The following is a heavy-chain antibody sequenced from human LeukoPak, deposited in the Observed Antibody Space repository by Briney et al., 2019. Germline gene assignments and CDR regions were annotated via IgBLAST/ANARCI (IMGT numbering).Heavy chain of an antibody. CDR1: GGSISSSSYY. Sequence: SETLSLTCTVSGGSISSSSYYWGWIRQPPGKGLEWIGSIYYSGSTYYNPSLKSRVTISVDTSKDQFSLKLSSVTAADTAVYYCARSSTYYYDSTDAFDTWGQGTMVTVSS. CDR2: IYYSGST. D-gene: IGHD3-22*01. CDR3: ARSSTYYYDSTDAFDT. V-gene: IGHV4-39*07. J-gene: IGHJ3*02.